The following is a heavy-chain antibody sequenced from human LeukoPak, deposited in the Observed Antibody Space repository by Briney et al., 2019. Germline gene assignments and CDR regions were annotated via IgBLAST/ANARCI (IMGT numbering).Heavy chain of an antibody. CDR1: GGSISSYY. CDR2: IYYSGST. D-gene: IGHD2-2*01. J-gene: IGHJ3*02. V-gene: IGHV4-59*01. Sequence: PSETLSLTCTVSGGSISSYYWSWIRQPPGKGLEWIGYIYYSGSTNYNPSLKSRVTISVDTSKNQFSLKLSSVTAADTAVYYCARVEKRGYCSSTSCLGAFDIWGQGTVVTVSS. CDR3: ARVEKRGYCSSTSCLGAFDI.